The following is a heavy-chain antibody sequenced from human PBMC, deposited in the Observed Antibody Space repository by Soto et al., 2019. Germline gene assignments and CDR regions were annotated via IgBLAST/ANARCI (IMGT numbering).Heavy chain of an antibody. D-gene: IGHD3-16*02. CDR2: IIPIFGTA. Sequence: ASVKVSCKASGGTFSSYAISWVRQAPGQGLEWMGGIIPIFGTANYAQKFQGRVTITADESTSTAYMELSSLRSEDTAVYYCASCGRWGSYRDYYYYYGMDVWGQGTTVTVSS. CDR1: GGTFSSYA. CDR3: ASCGRWGSYRDYYYYYGMDV. J-gene: IGHJ6*02. V-gene: IGHV1-69*13.